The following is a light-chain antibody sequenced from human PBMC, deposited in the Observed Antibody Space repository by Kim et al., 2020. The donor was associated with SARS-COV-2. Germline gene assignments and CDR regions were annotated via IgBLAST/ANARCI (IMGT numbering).Light chain of an antibody. CDR1: KLGDKY. V-gene: IGLV3-1*01. CDR3: QAWDSSTVV. Sequence: SYELTQPPSVSVSPGQTASITCSGDKLGDKYACWYQQKPGQSPVLVIYQDSKRPSGIPERFSGSNSGNTDTLTISGTQAMDEADYYCQAWDSSTVVFGGWTQLTVL. CDR2: QDS. J-gene: IGLJ2*01.